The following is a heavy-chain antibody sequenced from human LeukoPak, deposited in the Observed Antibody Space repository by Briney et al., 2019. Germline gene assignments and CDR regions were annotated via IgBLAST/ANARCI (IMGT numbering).Heavy chain of an antibody. J-gene: IGHJ4*02. CDR1: GFAFSTYW. D-gene: IGHD2-2*01. CDR2: IKPDGSGK. V-gene: IGHV3-7*01. Sequence: PGGSLRLXCAASGFAFSTYWMTWVRQAPGKGLEWVANIKPDGSGKNYLDSAKGRFTISRDNAKNSLYLYMNSLRVEDTAVYYCSSQPAVLDLDCWGQGTLVTVSS. CDR3: SSQPAVLDLDC.